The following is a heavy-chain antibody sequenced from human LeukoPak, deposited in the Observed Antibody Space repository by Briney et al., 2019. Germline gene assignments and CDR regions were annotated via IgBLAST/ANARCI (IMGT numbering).Heavy chain of an antibody. D-gene: IGHD2-2*01. CDR2: IYTSGST. CDR3: ARVCSSTSCYGSDY. CDR1: GGSISSYY. J-gene: IGHJ4*02. Sequence: SETLSLTRTVSGGSISSYYWSWIRQPAGKGLEWIGRIYTSGSTNYNPSLKSRVTMSVDTSKNQFSLKLSSVTAADTAVYYCARVCSSTSCYGSDYWGQGTLVTVSS. V-gene: IGHV4-4*07.